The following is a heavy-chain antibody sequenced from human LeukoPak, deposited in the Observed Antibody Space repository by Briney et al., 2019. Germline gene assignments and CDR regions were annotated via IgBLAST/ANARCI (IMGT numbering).Heavy chain of an antibody. CDR2: IGPTGSDR. J-gene: IGHJ4*02. Sequence: PGGSLRLSCTDSGLTFSTSGFNWVRQAPGKGMKWVASIGPTGSDRYHADSIKGRFTISRDHANNFLYLQMNSLRAEGTAVYYCATETNGRHYDYWGQGTLLTVSS. CDR1: GLTFSTSG. V-gene: IGHV3-21*06. D-gene: IGHD1-14*01. CDR3: ATETNGRHYDY.